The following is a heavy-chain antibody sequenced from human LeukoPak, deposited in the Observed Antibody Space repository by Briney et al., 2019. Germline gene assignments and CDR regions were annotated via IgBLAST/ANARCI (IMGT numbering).Heavy chain of an antibody. D-gene: IGHD3-22*01. CDR2: IDRSGGPT. V-gene: IGHV3-23*01. CDR1: GFTFNSYA. Sequence: QTGGSLRLSCAASGFTFNSYAMSWVRQAPGRGLEWVSTIDRSGGPTYYAASVEGRFTISRDNSKDSLYLQMNSLRAEDTAVYYCAKDSSLADSSGYYFDYWGQGTLVTVSS. CDR3: AKDSSLADSSGYYFDY. J-gene: IGHJ4*02.